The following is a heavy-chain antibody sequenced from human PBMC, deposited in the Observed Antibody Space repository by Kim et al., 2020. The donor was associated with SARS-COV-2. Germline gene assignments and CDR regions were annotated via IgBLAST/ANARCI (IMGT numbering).Heavy chain of an antibody. V-gene: IGHV1-2*06. J-gene: IGHJ6*02. CDR2: INPNSGGT. D-gene: IGHD2-2*01. CDR1: GYTFTGYY. Sequence: ASVKVSCKASGYTFTGYYMHWVRQAPGQGLEWMGRINPNSGGTNYAQKFQGRVTMTRDTSISTAYMELSRLRSDDTAVYYCARQFRNIVVVPAARYSYGMDVWGQGTTVTVSS. CDR3: ARQFRNIVVVPAARYSYGMDV.